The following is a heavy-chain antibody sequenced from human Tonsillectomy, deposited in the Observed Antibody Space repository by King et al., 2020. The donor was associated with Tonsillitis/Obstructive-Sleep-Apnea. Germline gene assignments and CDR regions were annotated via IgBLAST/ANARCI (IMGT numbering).Heavy chain of an antibody. V-gene: IGHV5-51*01. D-gene: IGHD2-2*01. J-gene: IGHJ6*03. CDR2: IYPGDSDT. Sequence: VQLVESGAEVKKPGESLKISCKGSGYSFTSYWIGWVRQMPGKGLEWMGNIYPGDSDTRYSPSFQGQVTISADKSISTAYLQWSSLKASDTAMYYCARLYCSSTSCLPGDYYYYYYMDVWGKGTTVTVSS. CDR3: ARLYCSSTSCLPGDYYYYYYMDV. CDR1: GYSFTSYW.